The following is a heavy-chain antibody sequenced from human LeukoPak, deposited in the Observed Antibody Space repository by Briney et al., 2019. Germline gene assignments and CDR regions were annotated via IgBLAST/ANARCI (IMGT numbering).Heavy chain of an antibody. CDR1: GFTFDDYA. CDR3: ARDEYYALDY. D-gene: IGHD1-26*01. Sequence: GGSLRLSCAASGFTFDDYAMHWVRQAPGKGLEWVSGISWNSGSIGYADSVKGRFAISRDNAKNTLYLQMNSLRAEDTAVYYCARDEYYALDYWGQGTLVTVSS. V-gene: IGHV3-9*01. CDR2: ISWNSGSI. J-gene: IGHJ4*02.